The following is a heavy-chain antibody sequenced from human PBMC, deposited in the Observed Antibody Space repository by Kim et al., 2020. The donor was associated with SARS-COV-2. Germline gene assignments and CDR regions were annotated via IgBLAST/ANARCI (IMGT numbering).Heavy chain of an antibody. CDR2: INHSGST. V-gene: IGHV4-34*01. CDR1: GGSFSGYY. J-gene: IGHJ3*02. Sequence: SETLSLTCAVYGGSFSGYYWSWIRQPPGKGLEWIGEINHSGSTNYNPSLKSRVTISVDTSKNQFSLKLSSVTAADTAVYYCARFKVAGTHAFDIWGQGTMVTVSS. CDR3: ARFKVAGTHAFDI. D-gene: IGHD6-19*01.